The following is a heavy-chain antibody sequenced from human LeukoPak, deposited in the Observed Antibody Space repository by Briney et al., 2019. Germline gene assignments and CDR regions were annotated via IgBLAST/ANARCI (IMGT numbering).Heavy chain of an antibody. J-gene: IGHJ4*02. V-gene: IGHV3-30*03. CDR3: ARGIDY. CDR2: ISYDGSNK. Sequence: GGSLRLSRAAPGFTFSSYGMHWVRQAPGKGLEWVAVISYDGSNKYYADSVKGRFTISRDTSKNMVFLQMDSLRVEDTAVYYCARGIDYWGRGTLVTVSS. CDR1: GFTFSSYG.